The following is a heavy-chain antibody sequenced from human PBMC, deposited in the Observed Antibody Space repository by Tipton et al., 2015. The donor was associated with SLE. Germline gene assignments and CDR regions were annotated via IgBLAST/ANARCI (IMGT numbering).Heavy chain of an antibody. CDR2: INYSGST. D-gene: IGHD2/OR15-2a*01. J-gene: IGHJ4*02. V-gene: IGHV4-34*01. Sequence: TLSLTCAVYGGSFRDYFCSWIRQPPGKGLEWIGEINYSGSTNYNPSLKSRVNMSADTSKKQCSLKLNSVTAADTAVYFCARGTRLKSSKYFDTWGQGTLVTVSS. CDR3: ARGTRLKSSKYFDT. CDR1: GGSFRDYF.